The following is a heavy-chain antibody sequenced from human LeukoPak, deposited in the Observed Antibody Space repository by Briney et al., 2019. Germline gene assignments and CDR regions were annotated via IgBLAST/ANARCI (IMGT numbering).Heavy chain of an antibody. J-gene: IGHJ3*02. V-gene: IGHV1-18*01. Sequence: ASVNLSCKASGYTFTSYGISWVRQAPGQGLEWMGWISAYNGNTNYAQKLQGRVTMTTDTSTSTAYMELRSLRSDDTAVYYCARESIMITFGGSTAFDIWGQGTMVTVSS. CDR3: ARESIMITFGGSTAFDI. D-gene: IGHD3-16*01. CDR1: GYTFTSYG. CDR2: ISAYNGNT.